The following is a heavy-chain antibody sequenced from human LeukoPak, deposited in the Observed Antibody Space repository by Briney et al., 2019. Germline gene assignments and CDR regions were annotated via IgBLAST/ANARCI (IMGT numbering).Heavy chain of an antibody. Sequence: ASVKVSCKASGYTFTSYGISWVRQAPGQGLEWMGWISAYNGNTNYAQKLQGRVTVTTDTSTSTAYMELRSLRSDDTAVYYCARDLYCSSTSCYWEGYNWFDPWGQGTLVTVSS. D-gene: IGHD2-2*01. J-gene: IGHJ5*02. CDR3: ARDLYCSSTSCYWEGYNWFDP. CDR2: ISAYNGNT. V-gene: IGHV1-18*01. CDR1: GYTFTSYG.